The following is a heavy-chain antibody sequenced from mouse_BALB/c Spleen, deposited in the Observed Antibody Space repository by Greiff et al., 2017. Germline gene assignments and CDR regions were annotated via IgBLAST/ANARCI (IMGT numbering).Heavy chain of an antibody. CDR3: ARRTYYDAMDY. CDR1: GFTFSSYG. J-gene: IGHJ4*01. D-gene: IGHD2-10*01. Sequence: DVQLVESGGDLVKPGGSLKLSCAASGFTFSSYGMSWVRQTPDKRLEWVATISSGGSYTYYPDSVKGRFTISRDNAKNTLYLQMSSLKSEDTAMYYCARRTYYDAMDYWGQGTSVTVSS. V-gene: IGHV5-6*02. CDR2: ISSGGSYT.